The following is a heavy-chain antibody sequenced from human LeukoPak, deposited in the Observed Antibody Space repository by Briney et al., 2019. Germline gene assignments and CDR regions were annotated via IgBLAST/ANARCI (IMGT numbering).Heavy chain of an antibody. V-gene: IGHV1-69*05. CDR3: VRGAKDDFWSGYFDLGYFDY. CDR1: GGTFSSYA. Sequence: ASVKVSCKASGGTFSSYAISWVRQAPGQGLEWMGGIIPIFGTANYAQKFQGRVPITTDESTSTAYMELSSQRSEDTAVYYCVRGAKDDFWSGYFDLGYFDYWGQGTLVTVSS. J-gene: IGHJ4*02. D-gene: IGHD3-3*01. CDR2: IIPIFGTA.